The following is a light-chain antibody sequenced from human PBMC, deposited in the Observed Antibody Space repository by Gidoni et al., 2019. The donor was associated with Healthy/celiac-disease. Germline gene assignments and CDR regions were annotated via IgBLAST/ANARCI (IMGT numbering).Light chain of an antibody. J-gene: IGLJ2*01. CDR1: NIGSKS. V-gene: IGLV3-21*02. CDR2: DDS. Sequence: SYVLTQPPSVSVAPGQTARITCGGNNIGSKSGHWYQQKPGQAPVLVVYDDSDRPSGNPERFSGSNSGNTATLTISRVEAGDEADYYCQVWDSSSGVVFGGGTKLTVL. CDR3: QVWDSSSGVV.